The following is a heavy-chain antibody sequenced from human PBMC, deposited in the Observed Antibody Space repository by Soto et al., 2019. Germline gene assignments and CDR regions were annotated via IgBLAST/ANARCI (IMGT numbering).Heavy chain of an antibody. Sequence: QVQVVQSGDEVKKPGASVKVSCKASGYTFTNYGFSWVRQAPGQGLEWMGWISGYNGNTKYAEKFRGRVTMTPDTSTSTAHMELRSLRSDDTAVYYCARAGQAPYYYYGMDVWGQGTAVTVSS. J-gene: IGHJ6*02. CDR1: GYTFTNYG. V-gene: IGHV1-18*01. CDR2: ISGYNGNT. CDR3: ARAGQAPYYYYGMDV.